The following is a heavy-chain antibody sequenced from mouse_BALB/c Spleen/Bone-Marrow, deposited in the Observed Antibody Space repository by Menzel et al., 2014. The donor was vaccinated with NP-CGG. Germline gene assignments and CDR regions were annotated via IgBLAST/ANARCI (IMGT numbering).Heavy chain of an antibody. CDR1: GFSLPSYG. V-gene: IGHV2-9*02. Sequence: VQLQESGPGLVAPSQSLSITCTVSGFSLPSYGVHWVRPPPGKGLEWLGVIWAGGTTNYNSALMSRLSISKDNSKSQVFLKMNSLQTDDTAMYYCARGDYDYAMDYWGQGTSVTVSS. D-gene: IGHD2-4*01. J-gene: IGHJ4*01. CDR3: ARGDYDYAMDY. CDR2: IWAGGTT.